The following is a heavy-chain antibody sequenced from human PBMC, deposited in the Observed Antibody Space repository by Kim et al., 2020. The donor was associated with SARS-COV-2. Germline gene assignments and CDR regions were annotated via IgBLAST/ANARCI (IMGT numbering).Heavy chain of an antibody. CDR3: ARLGSSGLRVRFDY. CDR2: IYYSGST. V-gene: IGHV4-39*01. CDR1: GGSISSSSYY. Sequence: SETLSLTCTVSGGSISSSSYYWGWIRQPPGKGLEWIGSIYYSGSTYYNPSLKSRGTLSVDTYKNQFSLKLSSVTAADTAVYYCARLGSSGLRVRFDYWGQGTLVTVSS. J-gene: IGHJ4*02. D-gene: IGHD6-25*01.